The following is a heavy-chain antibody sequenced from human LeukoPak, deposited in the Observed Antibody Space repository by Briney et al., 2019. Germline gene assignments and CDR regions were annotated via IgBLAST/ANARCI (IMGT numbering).Heavy chain of an antibody. CDR3: ATSGVVGYSYGYPNNYWYFDL. V-gene: IGHV1-24*01. CDR1: GYTLTELS. J-gene: IGHJ2*01. Sequence: ASVKVSCTVSGYTLTELSMHWVRQAPGKGLEWMGGFDPEDGETIYAQKFQGRVTMTEDTSTDTAYMELSSLRSEDTAVYYCATSGVVGYSYGYPNNYWYFDLWGRGTLVTVSS. CDR2: FDPEDGET. D-gene: IGHD5-18*01.